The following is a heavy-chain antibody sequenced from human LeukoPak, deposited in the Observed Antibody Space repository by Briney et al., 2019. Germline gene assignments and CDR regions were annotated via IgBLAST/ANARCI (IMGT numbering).Heavy chain of an antibody. CDR1: GYTLTELS. D-gene: IGHD3-3*01. CDR2: FGPEGGET. Sequence: ASVKVSCKVSGYTLTELSMHWVRQAPGKGLEWMGGFGPEGGETICAQKFQGRVTMTEDTSTDTAYMELSSLRSEDTAVYYCATVHPFWSGSPWGQGTLVTVSS. J-gene: IGHJ5*02. CDR3: ATVHPFWSGSP. V-gene: IGHV1-24*01.